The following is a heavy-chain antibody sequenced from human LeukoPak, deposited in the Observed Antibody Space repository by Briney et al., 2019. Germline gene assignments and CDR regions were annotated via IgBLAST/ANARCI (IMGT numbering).Heavy chain of an antibody. D-gene: IGHD6-13*01. J-gene: IGHJ1*01. V-gene: IGHV3-30-3*01. CDR2: ISYDGSNK. Sequence: GGSLRLSCAASGFTFSSYAMHWVRQAPGKGLEWVAVISYDGSNKYYADSVKGRFTISRDNSKNTLYLQMNSLRAEDTAVYYCARDQLPATGSSWRFEYFQHWGQGTLVTVSS. CDR3: ARDQLPATGSSWRFEYFQH. CDR1: GFTFSSYA.